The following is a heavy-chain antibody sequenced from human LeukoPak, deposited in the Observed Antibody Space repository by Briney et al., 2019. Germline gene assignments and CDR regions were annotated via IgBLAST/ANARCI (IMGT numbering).Heavy chain of an antibody. Sequence: GASVKVSCKASGYTFTGYYMHWVRQAPGQGLEWMGWINPNSGGTNHAQKFQGRVTMTRDTSISTAYMELSRLRSDDTAVYYCARGSDDFWSGYSSSYWGQGTLVTVSS. CDR1: GYTFTGYY. D-gene: IGHD3-3*01. CDR2: INPNSGGT. V-gene: IGHV1-2*02. CDR3: ARGSDDFWSGYSSSY. J-gene: IGHJ4*02.